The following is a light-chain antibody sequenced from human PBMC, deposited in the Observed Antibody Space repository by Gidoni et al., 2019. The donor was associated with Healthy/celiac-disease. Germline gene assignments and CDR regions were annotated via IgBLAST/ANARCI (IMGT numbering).Light chain of an antibody. CDR2: DAS. Sequence: DIQMTQSPSSLSASVGDRVTITCQASQDTSNYLNWYQQKPGKAPKLLIYDASNLETGVPSRFSGSGSGTDFTFTISSLQPEDIATYYCQQYDNRPPRYTFGQGTKLEIK. CDR1: QDTSNY. CDR3: QQYDNRPPRYT. J-gene: IGKJ2*01. V-gene: IGKV1-33*01.